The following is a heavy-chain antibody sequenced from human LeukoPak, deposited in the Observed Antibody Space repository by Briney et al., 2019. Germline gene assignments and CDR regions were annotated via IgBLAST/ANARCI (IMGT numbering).Heavy chain of an antibody. V-gene: IGHV3-64*01. CDR3: ARDQWGPDY. Sequence: GGSLRLSCAASGFTFSVYAMHWVRQAPGKGLEYVSAISNNGSSTFYANSVKGRFTTSRDNSKSTLYLQMGSLRAGDMGVYYCARDQWGPDYWGQGTLVTVSS. CDR1: GFTFSVYA. D-gene: IGHD2-8*01. CDR2: ISNNGSST. J-gene: IGHJ4*02.